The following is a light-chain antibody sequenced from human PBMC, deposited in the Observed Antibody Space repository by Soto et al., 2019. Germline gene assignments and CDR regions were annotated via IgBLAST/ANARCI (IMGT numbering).Light chain of an antibody. J-gene: IGKJ4*01. CDR2: SAS. CDR3: QQSSSNPLT. V-gene: IGKV1-39*01. Sequence: DLQMTQSPSSLSASVGDRVTITFRASQSISSYLNWYQQKPGKAPNLLIYSASSLHSGVPSRFSGSGSGTDFSLIISSLQPEDFATYYCQQSSSNPLTFGGGTRVE. CDR1: QSISSY.